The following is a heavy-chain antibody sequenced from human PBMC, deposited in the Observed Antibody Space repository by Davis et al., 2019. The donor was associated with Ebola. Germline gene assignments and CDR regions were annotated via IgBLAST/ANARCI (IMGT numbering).Heavy chain of an antibody. V-gene: IGHV1-3*01. CDR2: INAGNGNT. CDR1: GYTFTSYG. J-gene: IGHJ4*02. CDR3: ARDRVYSSGWDN. Sequence: ASVKVSCKASGYTFTSYGISWVRQAPGQRLEWMGWINAGNGNTKYSQKFQGRVTITRDTSASTAYMELSSLRSEDTAVYYCARDRVYSSGWDNWGQGTLVTVSS. D-gene: IGHD6-19*01.